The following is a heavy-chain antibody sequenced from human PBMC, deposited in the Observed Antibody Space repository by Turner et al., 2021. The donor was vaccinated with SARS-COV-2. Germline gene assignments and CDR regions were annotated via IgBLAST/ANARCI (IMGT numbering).Heavy chain of an antibody. D-gene: IGHD2-2*01. CDR2: IYSGGST. CDR1: GFTVSSNY. V-gene: IGHV3-53*02. CDR3: ARSTYCSSTRCYDAFDI. Sequence: EVQLVETGGGLIQPGGSVRLSCAASGFTVSSNYMSWVRQAPGKGLEWVSVIYSGGSTYYADSVKGRFTISRDNSKNTLYLQMNSLRGEDTAVYYCARSTYCSSTRCYDAFDIWGQGTMVTVSS. J-gene: IGHJ3*02.